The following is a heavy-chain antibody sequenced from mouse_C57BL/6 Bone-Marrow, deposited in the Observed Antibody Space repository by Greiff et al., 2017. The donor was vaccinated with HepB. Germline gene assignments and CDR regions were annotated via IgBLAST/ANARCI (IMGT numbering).Heavy chain of an antibody. V-gene: IGHV1-22*01. CDR1: GYTFTDYN. J-gene: IGHJ2*01. CDR2: INPNNGGT. Sequence: VQLKQSGPELVKPGASVKMSCKASGYTFTDYNMHWVKQSHGKSLEWIGYINPNNGGTSYNQKFKGKATLTVNKSSSTAYMELRSLTSEDSAVYYCARAGSSYRDYFDYWGQGTTLTVSS. CDR3: ARAGSSYRDYFDY. D-gene: IGHD1-1*01.